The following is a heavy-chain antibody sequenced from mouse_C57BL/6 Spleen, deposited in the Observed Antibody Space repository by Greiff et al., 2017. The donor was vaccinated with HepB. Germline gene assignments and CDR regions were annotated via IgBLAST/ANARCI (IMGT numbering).Heavy chain of an antibody. D-gene: IGHD1-1*01. V-gene: IGHV14-3*01. CDR3: DRHVYYDGSAMDY. CDR2: IDPANGNT. CDR1: GFNIKNTY. J-gene: IGHJ4*01. Sequence: EVQLQQSVAELVRPGASVKLSCTASGFNIKNTYMHWVKQRPEQGLEWIGRIDPANGNTKYAPKFQGKATITADTSSNTAYLQLSSLTADDTAIYYCDRHVYYDGSAMDYWGQGTSVTVSS.